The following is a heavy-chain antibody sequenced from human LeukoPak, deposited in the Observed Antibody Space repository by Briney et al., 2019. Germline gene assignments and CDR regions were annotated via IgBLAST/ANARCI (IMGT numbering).Heavy chain of an antibody. CDR2: IKQDGSEK. J-gene: IGHJ4*02. D-gene: IGHD3-3*01. CDR1: GFTFSSYW. Sequence: GGSLRLSCAASGFTFSSYWMSWVRQAPGKGLEWVANIKQDGSEKYYADSVKGRFTISRDNSKNTLYLQMNSLRAEDTAVYYCAKDNQTYYDFWSGYFQDYWGQGTLVTVSS. CDR3: AKDNQTYYDFWSGYFQDY. V-gene: IGHV3-7*01.